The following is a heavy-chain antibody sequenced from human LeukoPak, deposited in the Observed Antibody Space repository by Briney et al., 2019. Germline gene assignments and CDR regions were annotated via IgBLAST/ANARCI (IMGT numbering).Heavy chain of an antibody. CDR1: GGSISSYY. CDR3: ARLHRSPPGVVIPNYYMDV. V-gene: IGHV4-4*09. Sequence: SETLSLTCTVSGGSISSYYWSWIRQPPGKGLEWIGYIYTSGSTNYNPSLKSRVTISVDTSKNQFSLKLSSVTAADTAVYYCARLHRSPPGVVIPNYYMDVWGKGTTVTVSS. CDR2: IYTSGST. D-gene: IGHD3-3*01. J-gene: IGHJ6*03.